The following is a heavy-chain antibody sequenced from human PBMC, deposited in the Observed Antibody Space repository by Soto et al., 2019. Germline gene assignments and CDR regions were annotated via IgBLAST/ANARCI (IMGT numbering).Heavy chain of an antibody. Sequence: QVQLQQSGPGLVKPSETLSLTCTVSGGSIINYYCSWFRQSPGKGLEWIGYINHDGYSAYKLSLKRRISMSADTSKTQFSLMLDSFTAIDTAVYYCARQGYGAQHGFVDAWGQGTTVIVSS. V-gene: IGHV4-59*08. D-gene: IGHD3-10*01. CDR1: GGSIINYY. CDR3: ARQGYGAQHGFVDA. CDR2: INHDGYS. J-gene: IGHJ6*02.